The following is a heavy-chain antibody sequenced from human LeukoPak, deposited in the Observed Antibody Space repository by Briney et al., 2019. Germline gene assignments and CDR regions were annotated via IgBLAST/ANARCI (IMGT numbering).Heavy chain of an antibody. J-gene: IGHJ3*02. D-gene: IGHD1-26*01. CDR2: IYYSGST. Sequence: SETLSLTCAVYGGSFSGYYWSWIRQPPGKGLEWIGYIYYSGSTNYNPSLRSRATMSIDTSKNQFSLKLNSVTAADTAVYYCARSWYNGNYHGAFNMWDEGTMVTVTS. CDR3: ARSWYNGNYHGAFNM. CDR1: GGSFSGYY. V-gene: IGHV4-59*08.